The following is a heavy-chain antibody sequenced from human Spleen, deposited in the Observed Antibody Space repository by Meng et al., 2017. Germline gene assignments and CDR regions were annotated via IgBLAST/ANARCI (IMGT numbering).Heavy chain of an antibody. CDR1: GFTFSSYG. J-gene: IGHJ5*02. CDR2: IWYDGSNK. Sequence: GESLKISCAASGFTFSSYGMHWVRQAPDKGLEWVAVIWYDGSNKYYADSVKGRFTISRDKSKNTLYLQMNSLRAEDTAVYYCARDRRMLIGTTGTTWKLGWFDPWGQGTLVTVSS. D-gene: IGHD1-1*01. V-gene: IGHV3-30*19. CDR3: ARDRRMLIGTTGTTWKLGWFDP.